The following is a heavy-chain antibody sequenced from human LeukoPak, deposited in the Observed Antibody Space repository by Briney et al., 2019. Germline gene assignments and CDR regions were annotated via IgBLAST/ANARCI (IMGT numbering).Heavy chain of an antibody. Sequence: ASVKVSCKASGYTFTSYGISWVRQAPGQGLEWMGWISAYNGNTNYAQKLQGRATMTTDTSTSTAYMELRSLRSDDTAVYYCARENDYYDSSGYYPDAFDIWGQGTMVTVSS. CDR1: GYTFTSYG. V-gene: IGHV1-18*01. D-gene: IGHD3-22*01. J-gene: IGHJ3*02. CDR3: ARENDYYDSSGYYPDAFDI. CDR2: ISAYNGNT.